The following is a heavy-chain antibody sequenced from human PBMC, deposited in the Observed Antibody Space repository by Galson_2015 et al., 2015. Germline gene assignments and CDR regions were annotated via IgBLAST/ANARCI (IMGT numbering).Heavy chain of an antibody. J-gene: IGHJ4*02. Sequence: SLRLSCAASGFTFSSYGMHWVRQAPGKGLEWVAVIWYDGSNKYYADSVKGRFTISRDNSKNTLYLQMNSLRAEDPAVYYCAREGSCGGDCFIHFDYWGQGTLVTVSS. CDR2: IWYDGSNK. D-gene: IGHD2-21*02. CDR1: GFTFSSYG. V-gene: IGHV3-33*01. CDR3: AREGSCGGDCFIHFDY.